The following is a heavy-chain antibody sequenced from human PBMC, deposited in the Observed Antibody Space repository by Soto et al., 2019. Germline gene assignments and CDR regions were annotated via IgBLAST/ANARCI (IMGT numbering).Heavy chain of an antibody. Sequence: QVQLVESGGGVVQPGRSLRLSCAASGFTFSSYAMHWVRQAPGKGLEWVAVISYDGSNKYYADSVKGRFTISRDNSKNTLYLRMNSLRAEDTAVYYCARGIVLMATVDYWGQGTLVTVSS. CDR1: GFTFSSYA. CDR3: ARGIVLMATVDY. V-gene: IGHV3-30-3*01. J-gene: IGHJ4*02. D-gene: IGHD2-8*01. CDR2: ISYDGSNK.